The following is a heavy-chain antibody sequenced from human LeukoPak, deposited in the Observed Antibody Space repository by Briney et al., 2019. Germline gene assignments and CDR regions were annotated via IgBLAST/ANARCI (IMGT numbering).Heavy chain of an antibody. J-gene: IGHJ5*02. V-gene: IGHV3-21*01. CDR3: ARDPNDYIGP. Sequence: GGSLSLSCAASGFTFSSYSMNWVRQAPGKGLEWVSSISSSSYIYYADSVKGRFTISRDNAKNSLYLQMNSLRAEDTAVYYCARDPNDYIGPWGQGTLVTVSS. CDR2: ISSSSYI. D-gene: IGHD4-11*01. CDR1: GFTFSSYS.